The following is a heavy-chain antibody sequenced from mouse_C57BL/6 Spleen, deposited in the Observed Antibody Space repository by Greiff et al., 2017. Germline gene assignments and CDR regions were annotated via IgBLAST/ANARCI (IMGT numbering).Heavy chain of an antibody. CDR1: GFTFSDYG. J-gene: IGHJ4*01. Sequence: EVKLVESGGGLVKPGGSLKLSCAASGFTFSDYGMHWVRQAPEKGLEWVAYISSGSSTIYYADTVKGRFTISRDNAKNTLFLQMTSLRSEDTAMYYCARCYYDAMDYWGQGTSVTVSS. D-gene: IGHD1-1*01. CDR3: ARCYYDAMDY. V-gene: IGHV5-17*01. CDR2: ISSGSSTI.